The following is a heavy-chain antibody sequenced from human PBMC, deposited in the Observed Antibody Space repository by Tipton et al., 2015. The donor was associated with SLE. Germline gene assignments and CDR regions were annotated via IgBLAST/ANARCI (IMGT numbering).Heavy chain of an antibody. D-gene: IGHD3-16*01. J-gene: IGHJ6*03. CDR1: GGSISSYY. CDR2: IYYSGST. V-gene: IGHV4-59*01. Sequence: TLSLTCTVSGGSISSYYWSWIRQPPGKGLEWIGYIYYSGSTNYNPSLGSRVTISLDTSKNQFSLKLSSVTAADTAVYYCASFGAANYYYYYMDVWGKGTTVTVSS. CDR3: ASFGAANYYYYYMDV.